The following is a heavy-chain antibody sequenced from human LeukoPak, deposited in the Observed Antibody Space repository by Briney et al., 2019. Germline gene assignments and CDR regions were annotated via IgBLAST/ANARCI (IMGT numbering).Heavy chain of an antibody. CDR3: ARVVHGYYRKDKVSGTNAYYYMDV. D-gene: IGHD3-10*01. V-gene: IGHV1-69*13. J-gene: IGHJ6*03. CDR1: GGTFSSYA. CDR2: IIPMFGTA. Sequence: SVKVSCKASGGTFSSYAISWVRQAPGQGLEWMGGIIPMFGTANYTQKFQDRVTITADESTSTAYMELSGLRSEDTAVYFCARVVHGYYRKDKVSGTNAYYYMDVWGKGTSVTVSS.